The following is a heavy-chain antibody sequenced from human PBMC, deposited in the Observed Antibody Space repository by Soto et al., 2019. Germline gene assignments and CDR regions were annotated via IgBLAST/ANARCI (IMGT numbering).Heavy chain of an antibody. CDR1: GGSISSYY. Sequence: PSVTLSLTCTVSGGSISSYYWSWIRQPPGKGLEWIGYIYYSGSTNYNPSLKSRVTISVDTSKNQFSLKLSSVTAADTAVYYCAGGSGDGYNYAFDIWGQGTMVTVSS. V-gene: IGHV4-59*01. D-gene: IGHD5-12*01. J-gene: IGHJ3*02. CDR2: IYYSGST. CDR3: AGGSGDGYNYAFDI.